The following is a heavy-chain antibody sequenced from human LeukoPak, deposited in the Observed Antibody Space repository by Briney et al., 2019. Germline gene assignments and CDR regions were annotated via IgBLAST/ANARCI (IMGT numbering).Heavy chain of an antibody. Sequence: GGSLRLSSTASGFTFGDYAMSWFRQAPGKGLEWVGFIRSKAYGGTTEYAASVKGRFTISRDDSKSIAYLQMNSLKTVDTAVYYCTRESYYYDSSGPHGDYWGQGTLVTVSS. D-gene: IGHD3-22*01. CDR2: IRSKAYGGTT. CDR1: GFTFGDYA. V-gene: IGHV3-49*03. CDR3: TRESYYYDSSGPHGDY. J-gene: IGHJ4*02.